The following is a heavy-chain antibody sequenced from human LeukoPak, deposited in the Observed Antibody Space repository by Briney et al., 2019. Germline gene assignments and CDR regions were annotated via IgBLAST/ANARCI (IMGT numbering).Heavy chain of an antibody. V-gene: IGHV1-2*02. CDR2: ISPHSGDT. Sequence: ASVKVSCKTSGYTFTGYFMHWVRQVPGQGLEWMGRISPHSGDTHYAQKFQGRVTMTRDTSINTAYMELSRLRLDDTAMYNCAKLRIAASGRAFDYWGQGSLVIVSS. J-gene: IGHJ4*02. CDR3: AKLRIAASGRAFDY. D-gene: IGHD6-13*01. CDR1: GYTFTGYF.